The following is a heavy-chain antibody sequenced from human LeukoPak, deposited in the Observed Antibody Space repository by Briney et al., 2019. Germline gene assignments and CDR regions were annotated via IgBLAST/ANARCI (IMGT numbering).Heavy chain of an antibody. CDR1: GGSISSGSYY. CDR3: ARGRSYTMVKPY. V-gene: IGHV4-39*07. D-gene: IGHD5-18*01. Sequence: ETLSLTCTVSGGSISSGSYYWGWIRQPPGKGLGGIGSMYYSGSTYYNPSLKSRVTISVDTSKNQFSLKLTSVPAADTAAYYCARGRSYTMVKPYWGQGTLVTVSS. CDR2: MYYSGST. J-gene: IGHJ4*02.